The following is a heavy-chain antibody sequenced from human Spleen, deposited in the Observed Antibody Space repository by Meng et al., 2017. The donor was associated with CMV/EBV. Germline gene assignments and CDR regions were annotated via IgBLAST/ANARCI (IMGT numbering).Heavy chain of an antibody. J-gene: IGHJ3*02. CDR3: ARDLYESDNSGYYDETFDI. CDR2: IGGYDGRT. D-gene: IGHD3-22*01. Sequence: ASVKVSCKASGYTFTSYGISWVRQAPGQGLEWMGWIGGYDGRTNYREKFRGRVTVARDTSTSTAYMEVRSLGSDDTAVYYCARDLYESDNSGYYDETFDIWGQGTMVTVSS. V-gene: IGHV1-18*01. CDR1: GYTFTSYG.